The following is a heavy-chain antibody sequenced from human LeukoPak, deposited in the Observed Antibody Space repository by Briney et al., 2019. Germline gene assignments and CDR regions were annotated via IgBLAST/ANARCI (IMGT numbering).Heavy chain of an antibody. CDR1: GGSISSYY. D-gene: IGHD6-19*01. Sequence: SETLSLTCTVSGGSISSYYWSWIRQPAGKGLEWIGRIYTSGSTNYNPSLKSRVTMSVDTSKNQFSLKPSSVTAADTAVYYCARVIAVAGSPYYYYMDVWGKGTTVTISS. J-gene: IGHJ6*03. CDR3: ARVIAVAGSPYYYYMDV. V-gene: IGHV4-4*07. CDR2: IYTSGST.